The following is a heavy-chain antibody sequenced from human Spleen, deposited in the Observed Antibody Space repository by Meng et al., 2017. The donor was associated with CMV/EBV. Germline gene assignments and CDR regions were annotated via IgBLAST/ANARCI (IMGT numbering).Heavy chain of an antibody. V-gene: IGHV4-4*07. CDR1: GCSISSYY. J-gene: IGHJ4*02. CDR2: IYTSGST. D-gene: IGHD2-2*01. Sequence: HVQLQDRGHGLVKPSETLPTPCAVSGCSISSYYWSWIRQPAGKGLEWIGRIYTSGSTNYNPSLKSRVTMSVDTSKNQFSLKLSSVTAADTAVYYCARGGVVEFYYFDYWGQGTLVTVSS. CDR3: ARGGVVEFYYFDY.